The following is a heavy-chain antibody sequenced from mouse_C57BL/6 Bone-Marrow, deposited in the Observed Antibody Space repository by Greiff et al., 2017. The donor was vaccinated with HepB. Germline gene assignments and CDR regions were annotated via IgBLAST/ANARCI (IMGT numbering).Heavy chain of an antibody. D-gene: IGHD2-2*01. V-gene: IGHV1-59*01. J-gene: IGHJ2*01. CDR1: GYTFTSYW. Sequence: QVQLQQPGAELVRPGTSVKLSCKASGYTFTSYWMHWVKQRPGQGLEWIGVIDPSDSYTNYNQKFKGKATLTVDTSSSTAYMQLSSLTSEDSAVYYCANGYEGYWGQGTTRTVSS. CDR2: IDPSDSYT. CDR3: ANGYEGY.